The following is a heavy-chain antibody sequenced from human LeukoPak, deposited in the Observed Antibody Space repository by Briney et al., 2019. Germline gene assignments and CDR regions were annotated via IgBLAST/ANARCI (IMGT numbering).Heavy chain of an antibody. CDR1: GGSFSGYY. Sequence: PSETLSLTCAVYGGSFSGYYWSWIRQPPGKGLEWIGYIYYSGSTNYNPSLKSRVTISVDTSKNQFSLKLSSVTAADTAVYYCARLSYYDSSGYYYDAFDIWGQGTMVTVSS. D-gene: IGHD3-22*01. CDR2: IYYSGST. J-gene: IGHJ3*02. V-gene: IGHV4-59*01. CDR3: ARLSYYDSSGYYYDAFDI.